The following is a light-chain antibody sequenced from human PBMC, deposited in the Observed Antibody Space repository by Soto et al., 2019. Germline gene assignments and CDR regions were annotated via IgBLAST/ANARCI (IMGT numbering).Light chain of an antibody. CDR3: ATCDDSLNGLWV. CDR1: SSNIGVNT. CDR2: GNN. Sequence: QPVLTQPPSASGTPGQGVTISCSGSSSNIGVNTVNWYQHLPGTAPKLLIYGNNQRPSGVPDRFSGSKSGTSASLAISGLQSEDEADYYCATCDDSLNGLWVFGGGTKVTVL. V-gene: IGLV1-44*01. J-gene: IGLJ3*02.